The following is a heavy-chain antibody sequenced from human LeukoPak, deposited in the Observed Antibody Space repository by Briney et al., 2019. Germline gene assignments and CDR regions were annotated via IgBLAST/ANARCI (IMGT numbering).Heavy chain of an antibody. D-gene: IGHD6-13*01. CDR2: IYYSGST. V-gene: IGHV4-39*02. Sequence: SETLSFTCTVSSGSISSSSYYWGWIRQPPGKGLEWIGSIYYSGSTYYKPSLKSRVTISVDTSKNQFSLKLSSVTAADTAVYYCAKDSSTWGNLAGHFDSWGQGTLVTVSS. CDR3: AKDSSTWGNLAGHFDS. CDR1: SGSISSSSYY. J-gene: IGHJ4*02.